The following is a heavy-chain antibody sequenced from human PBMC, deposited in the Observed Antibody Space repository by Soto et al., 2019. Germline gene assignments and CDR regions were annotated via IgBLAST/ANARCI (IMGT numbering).Heavy chain of an antibody. Sequence: GGSLRLACAASGFTFSSYAMSWVRQAPGKGLEWVSAISGSGGSTYYADSVKGRFTNARDNSKNTLYLQMNGLSAEDTAVYYCSKDSHVGPWEAAGTLWGQGTLVTVSS. J-gene: IGHJ4*02. V-gene: IGHV3-23*01. CDR1: GFTFSSYA. CDR2: ISGSGGST. CDR3: SKDSHVGPWEAAGTL. D-gene: IGHD6-13*01.